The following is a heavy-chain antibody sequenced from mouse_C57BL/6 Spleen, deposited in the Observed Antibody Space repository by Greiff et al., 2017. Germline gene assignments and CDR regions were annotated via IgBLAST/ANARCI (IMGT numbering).Heavy chain of an antibody. Sequence: EVQLVESGGGLVKPGGSLKLSCAASGFTFSSYTMSWVRQTPEKRLEWVATISGGGGNTYYPDSVKGRFTISRDNAKNTLYLQMSSLRSEDTALYYCASLYDYDAWFAYWGQGTLVTVSA. D-gene: IGHD2-4*01. CDR1: GFTFSSYT. J-gene: IGHJ3*01. V-gene: IGHV5-9*01. CDR2: ISGGGGNT. CDR3: ASLYDYDAWFAY.